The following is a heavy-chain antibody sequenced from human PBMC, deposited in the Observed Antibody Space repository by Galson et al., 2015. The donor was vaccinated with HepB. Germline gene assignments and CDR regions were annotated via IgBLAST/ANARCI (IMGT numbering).Heavy chain of an antibody. CDR2: ISSSSSYT. CDR3: AKDRESSGWYPGVGYNY. J-gene: IGHJ4*02. CDR1: GFTFSDYY. V-gene: IGHV3-11*05. Sequence: SLRLSCAASGFTFSDYYMSWIRQAPGKGLEWVSYISSSSSYTNYADSVKGRFTISRDNAKNSLYLQMNSLRAEDTAVYYCAKDRESSGWYPGVGYNYWGQGTLVTVSS. D-gene: IGHD6-19*01.